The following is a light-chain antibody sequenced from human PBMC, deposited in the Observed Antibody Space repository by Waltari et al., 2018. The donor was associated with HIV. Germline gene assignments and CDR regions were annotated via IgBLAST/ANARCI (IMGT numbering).Light chain of an antibody. CDR3: AAWDDSRNGYVV. J-gene: IGLJ2*01. CDR1: NSNIGSNT. Sequence: QSVLTQPPSASGTPGQRVTIFCSGSNSNIGSNTVNWYQQLPGTAPKLLTYSNNQRPSGVPDRFSGSKSGTSASLAISGLQSEDEAEYYWAAWDDSRNGYVVFGGGTKLTVL. CDR2: SNN. V-gene: IGLV1-44*01.